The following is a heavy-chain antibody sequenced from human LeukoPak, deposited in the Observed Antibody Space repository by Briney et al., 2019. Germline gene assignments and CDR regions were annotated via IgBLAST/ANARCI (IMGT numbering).Heavy chain of an antibody. CDR3: ARDVRSKSVNWFDP. CDR2: IKQDGSEK. V-gene: IGHV3-7*01. CDR1: GFTFSSYW. J-gene: IGHJ5*02. D-gene: IGHD4-17*01. Sequence: GGSLRLSCAASGFTFSSYWMSWVRQAPGKGLEWAANIKQDGSEKYYVDSVKGRFTISRDNAKNSLYLQMNSLRAEDTAVYYCARDVRSKSVNWFDPWGQGTLVTVSS.